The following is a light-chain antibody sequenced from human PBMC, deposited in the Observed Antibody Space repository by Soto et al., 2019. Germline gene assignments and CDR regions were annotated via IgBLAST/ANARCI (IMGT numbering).Light chain of an antibody. V-gene: IGKV3-15*01. CDR1: QSVSRN. Sequence: VMTQSPATLSVSPCEGATLSCRSSQSVSRNLAWYQQKPGQAPRLVIYGASTRATGIPARFSGGGSGTQFSLTISSPQSEDFAVYYCQQYNSWPPITFGQGTRLEIK. J-gene: IGKJ5*01. CDR2: GAS. CDR3: QQYNSWPPIT.